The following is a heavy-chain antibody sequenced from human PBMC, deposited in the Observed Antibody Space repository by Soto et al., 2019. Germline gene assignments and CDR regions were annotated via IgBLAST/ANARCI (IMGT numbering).Heavy chain of an antibody. CDR2: IFPSGAT. J-gene: IGHJ2*01. CDR3: ARGSADKRYFDL. Sequence: QVQLQESGPGLVKPSQTLSLMCTVSGVPISGSDYHWSWIRQSPGKGLEWIGYIFPSGATHYNSSLGSRITMSVETSKSQFPLRLTAVTAADTAVYFCARGSADKRYFDLWGRGTLVTVSS. CDR1: GVPISGSDYH. V-gene: IGHV4-30-4*01.